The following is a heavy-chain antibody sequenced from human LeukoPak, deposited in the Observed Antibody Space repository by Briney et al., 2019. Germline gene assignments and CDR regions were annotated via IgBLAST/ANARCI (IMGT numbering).Heavy chain of an antibody. D-gene: IGHD2-15*01. CDR2: IKQDGSEK. Sequence: GGSLRFSCAASGFTFSSYWMRWVGQAPGKGREGVANIKQDGSEKYYVDSVKGRFTISRDNAKNSLYLQMNSVRAEDTAVYYCAKDPSFIEGYYFDYWGQGTLVTVSS. V-gene: IGHV3-7*01. J-gene: IGHJ4*02. CDR3: AKDPSFIEGYYFDY. CDR1: GFTFSSYW.